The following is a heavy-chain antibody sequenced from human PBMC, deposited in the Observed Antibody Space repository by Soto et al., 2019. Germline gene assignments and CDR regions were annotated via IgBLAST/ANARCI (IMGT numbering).Heavy chain of an antibody. CDR1: GGTFSSYT. CDR2: IIPILGTA. J-gene: IGHJ6*02. D-gene: IGHD2-8*01. V-gene: IGHV1-69*08. Sequence: ASVKVSCKASGGTFSSYTISWVRHAPGQGLEWMGRIIPILGTANYAQKFQGRVTITADESTSTAYMELSSPRSEDTAVYYCATKKDGVVLMVYAMYYYGMDVWGQGTTVTVSS. CDR3: ATKKDGVVLMVYAMYYYGMDV.